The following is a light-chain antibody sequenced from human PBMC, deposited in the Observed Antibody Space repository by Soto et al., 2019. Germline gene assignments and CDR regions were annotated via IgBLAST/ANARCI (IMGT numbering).Light chain of an antibody. Sequence: EIVMTQSPAALSVSPLERATLSCIASQSVSSNLAWYQQKPGQAPRLLIYGASTRATGIPARFSGSGSGTEFTLTISSLQSEDFAVYYCQQYNNWPWTFGQGTKV. J-gene: IGKJ1*01. CDR1: QSVSSN. CDR2: GAS. CDR3: QQYNNWPWT. V-gene: IGKV3-15*01.